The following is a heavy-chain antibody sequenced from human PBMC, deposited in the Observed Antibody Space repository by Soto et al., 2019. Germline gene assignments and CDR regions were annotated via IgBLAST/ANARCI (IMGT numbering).Heavy chain of an antibody. D-gene: IGHD6-13*01. J-gene: IGHJ4*02. V-gene: IGHV3-23*01. CDR1: GFTVSSYA. CDR2: ISAST. CDR3: AIRMYSTSWYYLDY. Sequence: EMQLLESGGGLVQAGGSLTLSCAASGFTVSSYALNWVRQAPGKGLEWVLGISASTYYAESVKGRFTISRDTSNNTLYLQMNSLSAEDTAIYFCAIRMYSTSWYYLDYWGQGTLVTVSS.